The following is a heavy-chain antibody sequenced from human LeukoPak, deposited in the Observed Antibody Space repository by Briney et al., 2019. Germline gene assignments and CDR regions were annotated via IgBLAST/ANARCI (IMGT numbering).Heavy chain of an antibody. CDR2: IYSGGST. CDR3: ARFRRYYYDSSGYLGSYFDY. D-gene: IGHD3-22*01. CDR1: GGSFSGYY. J-gene: IGHJ4*02. V-gene: IGHV3-53*01. Sequence: ETLSLTCAVYGGSFSGYYWSWIRQPPGKGLEWVSVIYSGGSTYYADSVKGRFTISRDNSKNTLYLQMNSLRAEDTAVYYCARFRRYYYDSSGYLGSYFDYWGQGTLVTVSS.